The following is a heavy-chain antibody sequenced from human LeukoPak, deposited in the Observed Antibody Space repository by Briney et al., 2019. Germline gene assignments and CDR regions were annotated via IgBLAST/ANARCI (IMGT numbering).Heavy chain of an antibody. D-gene: IGHD4-17*01. V-gene: IGHV3-30*18. J-gene: IGHJ3*02. CDR2: ISYDGSNK. CDR3: AKANYGDYVGAFDI. Sequence: GGSLRHSCAASGFTFSSYGMHWVRRAPGKGLEGVAVISYDGSNKYYADSVKGRFTISRDNSKNTLYLQMNSLRAEDTAVYYCAKANYGDYVGAFDIWGQGTMVTVSS. CDR1: GFTFSSYG.